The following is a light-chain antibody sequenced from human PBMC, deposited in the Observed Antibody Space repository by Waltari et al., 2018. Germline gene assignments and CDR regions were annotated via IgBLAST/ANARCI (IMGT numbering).Light chain of an antibody. J-gene: IGLJ1*01. CDR1: SSAVGGYNY. Sequence: QSALTQPASVSGSPGQSLPISCTGTSSAVGGYNYVSWYQQYPAKAPKLMLYDVSYRPSGVSNRFSGSTSGNTASLTISGLQAEDEADYYCSSYRSSSPYVFRTGTKVTVL. CDR3: SSYRSSSPYV. V-gene: IGLV2-14*03. CDR2: DVS.